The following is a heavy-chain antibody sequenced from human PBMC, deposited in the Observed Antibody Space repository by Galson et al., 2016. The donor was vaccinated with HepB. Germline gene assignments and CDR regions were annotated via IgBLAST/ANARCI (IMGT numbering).Heavy chain of an antibody. CDR2: IYWDDDK. V-gene: IGHV2-5*02. Sequence: PALVKPTQTLTLTCTFSGFSLYTSGVGVGWVRQPPGKALEWPAFIYWDDDKRYSPSLRSRLTITKDTSKNQVVLTMTNMDPLDTGTYYCEHRQRVYSSSPTFDIWGQGTMVTVSS. J-gene: IGHJ3*02. D-gene: IGHD6-6*01. CDR3: EHRQRVYSSSPTFDI. CDR1: GFSLYTSGVG.